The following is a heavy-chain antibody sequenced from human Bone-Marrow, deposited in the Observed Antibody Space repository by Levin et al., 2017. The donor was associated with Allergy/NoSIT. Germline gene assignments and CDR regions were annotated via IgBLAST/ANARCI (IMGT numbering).Heavy chain of an antibody. V-gene: IGHV4-4*07. CDR3: ARGLVITTGDWDKALDV. CDR1: GGPISHHY. CDR2: MFSSGSA. D-gene: IGHD6-19*01. Sequence: MASETLSLICSVSGGPISHHYWTWVRQSAGKGLEWIGRMFSSGSANYNPSLKSRVTMSVDTSKSQFYLQLSSVTAADSATYYCARGLVITTGDWDKALDVWGQGATVTVSS. J-gene: IGHJ6*02.